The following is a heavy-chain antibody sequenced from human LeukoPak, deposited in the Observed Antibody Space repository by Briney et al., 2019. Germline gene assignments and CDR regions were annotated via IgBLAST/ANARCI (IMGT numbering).Heavy chain of an antibody. D-gene: IGHD5-18*01. CDR2: ISGSGGST. CDR1: GFTFSSYA. V-gene: IGHV3-23*01. Sequence: GGSLRLSCAASGFTFSSYAMSWVRQAPGKGLEWVSAISGSGGSTYYADSVKGRFTISRDNSKNTLYLQMNSLRAEDTAVYYCAKAYRGYSYGSLDYWGQGTLVTVSS. CDR3: AKAYRGYSYGSLDY. J-gene: IGHJ4*02.